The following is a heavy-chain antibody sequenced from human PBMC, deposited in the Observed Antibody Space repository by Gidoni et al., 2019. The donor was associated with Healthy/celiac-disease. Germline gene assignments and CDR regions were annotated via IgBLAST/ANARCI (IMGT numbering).Heavy chain of an antibody. D-gene: IGHD7-27*01. J-gene: IGHJ4*02. Sequence: EVQLVESGGGLVQPGGYLRLSCAASGFTFSSYEMNWVRQAPGKGLEWVSYISSSGSTIYYADSVKGRFTISRDNAKNSLYLQMNSLRAEDTAVYYCARIRRSWVDYWGQGTLVTVSS. V-gene: IGHV3-48*03. CDR2: ISSSGSTI. CDR3: ARIRRSWVDY. CDR1: GFTFSSYE.